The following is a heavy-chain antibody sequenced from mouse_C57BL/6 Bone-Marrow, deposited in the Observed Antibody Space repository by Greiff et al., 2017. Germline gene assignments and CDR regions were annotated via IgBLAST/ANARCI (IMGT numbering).Heavy chain of an antibody. CDR1: GFTFSDFY. CDR2: SRNKANDYTT. J-gene: IGHJ3*01. Sequence: EVKVVESGGGLVQSGRSLRLSCATSGFTFSDFYMEWVRQAPGKGLEWIAASRNKANDYTTEYSAYVKGRFIVSRDTSQSILYLQMNALRAEDTAIYYCARDFFAYWGQGTLVTVSA. V-gene: IGHV7-1*01. CDR3: ARDFFAY.